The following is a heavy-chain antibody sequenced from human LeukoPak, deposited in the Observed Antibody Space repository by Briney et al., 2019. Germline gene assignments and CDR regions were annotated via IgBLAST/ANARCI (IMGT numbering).Heavy chain of an antibody. CDR3: ARHLSGVTGYTYGRGIDY. D-gene: IGHD5-18*01. CDR1: GFTFSSYW. V-gene: IGHV3-7*01. J-gene: IGHJ4*02. CDR2: INKDGSEK. Sequence: GGSLRLSCAASGFTFSSYWMSWVRQAPGKGLEWVANINKDGSEKYYVDSVKGRFTISRDNAKTSLYLQMNSLRAEDTAVYYCARHLSGVTGYTYGRGIDYWGQGTLVTVSS.